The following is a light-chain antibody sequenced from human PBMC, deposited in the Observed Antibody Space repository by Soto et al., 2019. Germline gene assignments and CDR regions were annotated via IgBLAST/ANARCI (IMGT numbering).Light chain of an antibody. J-gene: IGKJ4*01. Sequence: DIVMTQSPEFLGVSLGERATINCQSNQSVLYDFNNKNYLAWYQQKPGQPLKKIIHWGSVRYYGVSDRFSGSGSATDFTLTITRLQLEPVAAYSCHQYYTIPLTFGGATKVDIK. CDR3: HQYYTIPLT. CDR2: WGS. V-gene: IGKV4-1*01. CDR1: QSVLYDFNNKNY.